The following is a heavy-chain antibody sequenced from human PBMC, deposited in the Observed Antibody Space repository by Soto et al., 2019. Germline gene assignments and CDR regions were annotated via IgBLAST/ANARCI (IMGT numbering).Heavy chain of an antibody. CDR1: GFTFSDYA. Sequence: VQLVESGGGVVQPGRSLRLSCAASGFTFSDYAMHWVRQAPGKGLEWVAVVSHDGRNTHYADSVKGRFTISRDSSNNTVSMEMTSMRAEDKAVYYCAKGGRQWLVTSDFNYWGQGALVTVSS. V-gene: IGHV3-30*18. D-gene: IGHD6-19*01. J-gene: IGHJ4*02. CDR2: VSHDGRNT. CDR3: AKGGRQWLVTSDFNY.